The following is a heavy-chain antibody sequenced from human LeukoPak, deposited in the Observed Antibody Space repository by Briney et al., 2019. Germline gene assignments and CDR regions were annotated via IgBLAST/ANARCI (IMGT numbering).Heavy chain of an antibody. V-gene: IGHV1-69*13. J-gene: IGHJ4*02. D-gene: IGHD6-19*01. CDR3: ARAGEVYNSGSYLEY. CDR1: GGTFSNYA. CDR2: FIPVFGPA. Sequence: SVKVSCKASGGTFSNYAVSWVRQAPGQGLEWMGGFIPVFGPANYAQKFQGRVTITADESTSTAYMELSSLRSEDTAVYYCARAGEVYNSGSYLEYWGQGTLVTVSS.